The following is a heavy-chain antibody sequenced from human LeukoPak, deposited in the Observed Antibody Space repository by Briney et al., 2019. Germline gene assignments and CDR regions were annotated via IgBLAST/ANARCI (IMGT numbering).Heavy chain of an antibody. Sequence: GGSLRLSCAASGFSFRSYEMKWVRQAPEKGLEWVSYISSTGSTIYYADSVKGRFTISRDNAIDSLYLEMNSLRVEDTAVYYCVRDGGFPGTTGNYEIWGQGTMVTVSS. J-gene: IGHJ3*02. V-gene: IGHV3-48*03. CDR3: VRDGGFPGTTGNYEI. CDR2: ISSTGSTI. CDR1: GFSFRSYE. D-gene: IGHD1-7*01.